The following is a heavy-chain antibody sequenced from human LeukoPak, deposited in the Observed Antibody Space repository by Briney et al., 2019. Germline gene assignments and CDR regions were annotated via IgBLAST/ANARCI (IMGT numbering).Heavy chain of an antibody. J-gene: IGHJ4*02. Sequence: PSETLSLTCTVSGYSISSGYYWGWIRQPPGKGLEWIGTIYHSGSTYYNPSLQSRVTISVDTSKNQFSLKLSSVTAADTAVYYCRYYDYVWGSKNFDYWGQGTLVTVSS. CDR2: IYHSGST. CDR3: RYYDYVWGSKNFDY. V-gene: IGHV4-38-2*02. D-gene: IGHD3-16*01. CDR1: GYSISSGYY.